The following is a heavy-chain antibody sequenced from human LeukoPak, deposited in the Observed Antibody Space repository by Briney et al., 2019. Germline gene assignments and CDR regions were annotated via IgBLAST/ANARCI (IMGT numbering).Heavy chain of an antibody. CDR1: GFTFIRYG. CDR3: AKEMRLWVPSAAFEI. Sequence: GGALRLSCVSSGFTFIRYGMHGVGQPPGKGVEGVAFIRYDGSNKYYADSVKGRFTISRDNSKTTLYLQMNSLRAEDTAVYYCAKEMRLWVPSAAFEIWGQGTMVTVSS. J-gene: IGHJ3*02. V-gene: IGHV3-30*02. D-gene: IGHD3-16*01. CDR2: IRYDGSNK.